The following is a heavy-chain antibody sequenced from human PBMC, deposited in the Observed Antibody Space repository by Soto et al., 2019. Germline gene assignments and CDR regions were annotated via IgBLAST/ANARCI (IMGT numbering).Heavy chain of an antibody. CDR3: AHIVVAGLGYYFDY. CDR1: GFSLSSTRMA. V-gene: IGHV2-5*02. Sequence: QITLKESGPPLVKPTQTLTLTCTFSGFSLSSTRMAVGWIRQPPGKALEWLALIYWDDDKRYSPFLKSRLTIPQETSKNQVVLKMSNLDPVDTARYYWAHIVVAGLGYYFDYWGQGTLVTVSS. CDR2: IYWDDDK. J-gene: IGHJ4*02. D-gene: IGHD6-19*01.